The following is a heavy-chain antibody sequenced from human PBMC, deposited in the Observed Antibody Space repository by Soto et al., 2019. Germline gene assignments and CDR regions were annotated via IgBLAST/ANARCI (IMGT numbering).Heavy chain of an antibody. J-gene: IGHJ6*02. CDR1: GGTFSSYA. CDR3: ARVEGVYAVTLKNGIDV. CDR2: IIPIFGTA. D-gene: IGHD4-17*01. Sequence: QVQLVQSGAEVKKPGSSVKVSCKASGGTFSSYAISWVRQAPGQGLEWMGGIIPIFGTANYAQKFQGRVTITADESTSTAYMELSSLRSEDTAVYYCARVEGVYAVTLKNGIDVWGQGTTVTVSS. V-gene: IGHV1-69*01.